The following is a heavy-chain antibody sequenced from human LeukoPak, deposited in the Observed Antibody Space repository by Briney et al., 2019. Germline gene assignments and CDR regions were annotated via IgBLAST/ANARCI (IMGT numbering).Heavy chain of an antibody. CDR1: GFSFSNYG. J-gene: IGHJ4*02. V-gene: IGHV3-21*01. CDR3: ARQHIAVAGTSDY. Sequence: NPGGSLRLSCAASGFSFSNYGMNWVRQAPGKGLEWVSSISSIGTYINYADSLKGRFTISRDNAKNSLYLQMNSLRAEDTAVYYCARQHIAVAGTSDYWGQGTLVTVSS. CDR2: ISSIGTYI. D-gene: IGHD6-19*01.